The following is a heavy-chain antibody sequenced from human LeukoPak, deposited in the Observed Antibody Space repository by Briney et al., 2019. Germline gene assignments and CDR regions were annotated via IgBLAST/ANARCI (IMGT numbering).Heavy chain of an antibody. CDR1: GFTFSDYY. J-gene: IGHJ3*02. CDR2: IRGRSDTT. V-gene: IGHV3-11*04. CDR3: ARTYDFGIGPPGDAFDN. D-gene: IGHD3-3*01. Sequence: PGGSLRLSCAASGFTFSDYYMSWFRQAPGKGLEWIAFIRGRSDTTYYADSVQGRFTISRDNAEDSVYLQMNSLRVEDTAVYYCARTYDFGIGPPGDAFDNWGQGTLVTVFS.